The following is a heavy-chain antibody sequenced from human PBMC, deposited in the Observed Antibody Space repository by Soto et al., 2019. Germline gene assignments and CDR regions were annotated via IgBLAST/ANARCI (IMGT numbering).Heavy chain of an antibody. J-gene: IGHJ4*02. Sequence: GSLRLSCAASGFTFSSYVMHWVRQAPGKGLEWVAVISYDGSNKYYADSVKGRFTISRDNSKNTLYLQMNSLRAEDTAVYYCAKTGGYCSSTSCLGRFDYWGQGTLLTVSS. CDR1: GFTFSSYV. CDR3: AKTGGYCSSTSCLGRFDY. V-gene: IGHV3-30*18. D-gene: IGHD2-2*01. CDR2: ISYDGSNK.